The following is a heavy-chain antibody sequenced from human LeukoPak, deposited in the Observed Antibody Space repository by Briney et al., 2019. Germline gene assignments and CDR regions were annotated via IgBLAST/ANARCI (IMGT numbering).Heavy chain of an antibody. CDR2: IYSGGST. CDR1: GFTVSSNY. CDR3: ARTPGAYSSGWYSVAPRFDY. Sequence: GGSLRLSCAASGFTVSSNYMSWARQAPGKGLEWVSVIYSGGSTYYADSVKGRFTISRDNSKNTLYLQMNSLRAEDTAVYYCARTPGAYSSGWYSVAPRFDYWGQGTLVTVSS. D-gene: IGHD6-19*01. J-gene: IGHJ4*02. V-gene: IGHV3-53*01.